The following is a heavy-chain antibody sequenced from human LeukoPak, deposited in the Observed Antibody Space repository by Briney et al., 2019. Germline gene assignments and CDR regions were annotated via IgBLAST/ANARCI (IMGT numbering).Heavy chain of an antibody. V-gene: IGHV3-53*01. CDR1: EFTVSVNY. Sequence: GGSLRLSCAASEFTVSVNYMTWVRQAPGKGLEWVSVIYKSAITYYADTVKGRFTISRDNSRNTLYLQMNSLRAEDTAVYYCARSLRVRGVPDYMDVWGKGATVTISS. D-gene: IGHD3-10*01. CDR3: ARSLRVRGVPDYMDV. CDR2: IYKSAIT. J-gene: IGHJ6*03.